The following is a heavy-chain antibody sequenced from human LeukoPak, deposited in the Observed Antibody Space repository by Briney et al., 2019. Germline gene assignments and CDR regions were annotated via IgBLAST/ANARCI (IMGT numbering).Heavy chain of an antibody. CDR2: IKEDGSEK. J-gene: IGHJ4*02. Sequence: GGSLRLSCAASGFSFSIYCMSWVRQAPGKGLEWVANIKEDGSEKYYVDSVKGRFTISRDNANNSLYLQMNSLRGDDTAVYYCARNTWNDPFDYWGQGTLVTVSS. V-gene: IGHV3-7*01. CDR3: ARNTWNDPFDY. CDR1: GFSFSIYC. D-gene: IGHD1-20*01.